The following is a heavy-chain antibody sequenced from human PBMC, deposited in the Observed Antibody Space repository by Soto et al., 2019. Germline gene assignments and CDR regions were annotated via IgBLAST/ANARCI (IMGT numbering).Heavy chain of an antibody. V-gene: IGHV3-23*01. J-gene: IGHJ6*03. CDR1: GFTFSSYA. Sequence: SGFTFSSYAMSWVRQAPGKGLEWVSAISGSGGSTYYADSVKGRFTISRDNSKNTLYLQMNSLRAEDTAVYYCADSERTYYYYMDVWGKGTTVTVSS. CDR2: ISGSGGST. CDR3: ADSERTYYYYMDV. D-gene: IGHD4-4*01.